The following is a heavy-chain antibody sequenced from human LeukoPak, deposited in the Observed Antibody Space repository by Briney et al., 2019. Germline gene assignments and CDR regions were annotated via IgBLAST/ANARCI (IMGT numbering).Heavy chain of an antibody. CDR2: MNPNSGNT. J-gene: IGHJ4*02. CDR3: ARVLRGSGSYYFLGSLVGY. V-gene: IGHV1-8*01. D-gene: IGHD3-10*01. Sequence: ASVKVSCKASGYTFTSYDINWVRQATGQGLEWMGWMNPNSGNTGYAQKCQGRVTMTSNTSISTAYMELSSLRSEDTAVYYCARVLRGSGSYYFLGSLVGYWGQGTLVTVSS. CDR1: GYTFTSYD.